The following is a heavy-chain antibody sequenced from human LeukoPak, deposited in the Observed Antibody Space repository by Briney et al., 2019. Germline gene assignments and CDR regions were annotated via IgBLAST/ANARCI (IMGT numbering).Heavy chain of an antibody. Sequence: PGGSLRLSCAASGFTFSSYSMNWVRQAPGKGLEWVSSISSSSSYIYYADSVKGRFTISRDNAKNSLYLQMNSLRAEDTAVYYCARGARYSSSFFAFDIWGQGTMVTVSS. CDR2: ISSSSSYI. CDR1: GFTFSSYS. V-gene: IGHV3-21*01. CDR3: ARGARYSSSFFAFDI. D-gene: IGHD6-13*01. J-gene: IGHJ3*02.